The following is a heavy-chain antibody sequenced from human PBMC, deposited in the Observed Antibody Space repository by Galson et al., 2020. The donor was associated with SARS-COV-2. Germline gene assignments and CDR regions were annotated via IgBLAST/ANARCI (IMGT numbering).Heavy chain of an antibody. D-gene: IGHD3-22*01. Sequence: SETLSLTCAVSGGSISSSNWWRWVRQPPGTGLEWLGEIYHSGSTNYNPSLKSRVTISVDKSKNQFSLKLSSVTAADTAVYYCAREETDYDSSGPVYYYYGMDVWGQGTTVTVSS. CDR3: AREETDYDSSGPVYYYYGMDV. CDR2: IYHSGST. J-gene: IGHJ6*01. CDR1: GGSISSSNW. V-gene: IGHV4-4*02.